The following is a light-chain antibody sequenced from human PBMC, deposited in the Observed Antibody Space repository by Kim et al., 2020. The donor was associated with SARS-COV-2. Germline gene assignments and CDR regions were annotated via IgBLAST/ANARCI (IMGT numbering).Light chain of an antibody. CDR2: WAS. V-gene: IGKV4-1*01. CDR1: QSVLYRSNQKNY. J-gene: IGKJ1*01. CDR3: QQYYSNPRT. Sequence: DIVMTQSPDSLAVSLGERATINCKSSQSVLYRSNQKNYLAWYQQKPGQPPKLLIYWASTRDSGVPDRFSGSGSGTDFTLTISSLQAEDVAVYYCQQYYSNPRTFGQGTKVDIK.